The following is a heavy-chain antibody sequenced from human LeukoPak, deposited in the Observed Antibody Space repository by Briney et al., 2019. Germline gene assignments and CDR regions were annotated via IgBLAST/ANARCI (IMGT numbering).Heavy chain of an antibody. D-gene: IGHD3-22*01. CDR1: GYTFTSYG. J-gene: IGHJ4*02. V-gene: IGHV1-18*01. CDR2: ISAYNGNT. CDR3: ARVRNYYDSSGYEYASLDY. Sequence: GASVKVSCKASGYTFTSYGISWVRQAPGQGLEWMGWISAYNGNTNCAQKLQGRVTMTTDTSTSTAYMELRSLRSDDTAVYYCARVRNYYDSSGYEYASLDYWGQGTLVTVSS.